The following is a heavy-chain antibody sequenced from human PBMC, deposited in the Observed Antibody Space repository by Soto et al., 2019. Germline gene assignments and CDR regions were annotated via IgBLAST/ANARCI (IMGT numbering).Heavy chain of an antibody. V-gene: IGHV3-66*01. CDR1: GFTVSRNY. J-gene: IGHJ4*02. CDR2: IYSGGST. CDR3: AREEYSSGWPGYDY. D-gene: IGHD6-19*01. Sequence: GGSLRLSCAASGFTVSRNYMSWVRQAPGKGLEWVSVIYSGGSTYYADSVKGRFTISRDNSKNTLYLQMNSLRAEDTAVYYCAREEYSSGWPGYDYWGQGTLVTVSS.